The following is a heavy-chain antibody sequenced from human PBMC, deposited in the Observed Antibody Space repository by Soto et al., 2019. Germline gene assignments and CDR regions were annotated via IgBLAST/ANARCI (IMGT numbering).Heavy chain of an antibody. Sequence: SETLSLTCAVYGGSFSGYYWSWIRQPPGKGLEWIGEINHSGGTNYNPSLKSRVTISVDTSKNQFSLKLSSVTAADTAVYYCARGLRGVIVATVHNWFDPWGQGTLVTSPQ. V-gene: IGHV4-34*01. D-gene: IGHD5-12*01. CDR1: GGSFSGYY. J-gene: IGHJ5*02. CDR2: INHSGGT. CDR3: ARGLRGVIVATVHNWFDP.